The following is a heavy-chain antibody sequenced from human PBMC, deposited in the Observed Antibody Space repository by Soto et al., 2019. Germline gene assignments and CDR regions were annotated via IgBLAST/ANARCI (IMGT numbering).Heavy chain of an antibody. V-gene: IGHV1-24*01. D-gene: IGHD3-9*01. CDR1: GNTLTELS. CDR2: FEPEAGET. Sequence: ASVKVSCKVSGNTLTELSIHWVRQAPGKGPEWMGGFEPEAGETIYAQKFQGRVTMTEDTSTDTAYMELSSLRSEDTAVYYCTKPANDILTGPFDYWGQGTLVTVSS. J-gene: IGHJ4*02. CDR3: TKPANDILTGPFDY.